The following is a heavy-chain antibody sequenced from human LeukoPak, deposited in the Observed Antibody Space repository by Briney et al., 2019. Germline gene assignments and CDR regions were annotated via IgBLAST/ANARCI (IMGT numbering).Heavy chain of an antibody. CDR2: IYTSGST. J-gene: IGHJ4*02. V-gene: IGHV4-61*02. Sequence: ASQTLSLTCTVSGGSISSGSYYWSWIRQPAGKGLEWIGRIYTSGSTNYNPSLKSRVTISVDTSKNQFSLRLSSVTAADTAVYYCASLAVAGPYYFDYWGQGTLVTVSS. D-gene: IGHD6-19*01. CDR1: GGSISSGSYY. CDR3: ASLAVAGPYYFDY.